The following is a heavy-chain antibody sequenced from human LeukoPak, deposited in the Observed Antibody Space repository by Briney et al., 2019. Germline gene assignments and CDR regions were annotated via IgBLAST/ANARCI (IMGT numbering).Heavy chain of an antibody. J-gene: IGHJ5*02. V-gene: IGHV4-34*01. CDR1: GGSFSGYY. CDR3: ARPLRAAAGNNWFDP. D-gene: IGHD6-13*01. CDR2: INHSGST. Sequence: SETLSPTCAVYGGSFSGYYWSWIRQPPGKGLEWIGEINHSGSTNYNPSLKSRVTISVDTSKNQFSLKLSSVTAADTAVYYCARPLRAAAGNNWFDPWGQGTLVTVSS.